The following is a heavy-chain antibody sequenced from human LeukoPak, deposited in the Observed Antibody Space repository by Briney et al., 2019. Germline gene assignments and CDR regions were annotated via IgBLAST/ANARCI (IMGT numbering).Heavy chain of an antibody. J-gene: IGHJ5*02. CDR1: GGSISSSPYY. D-gene: IGHD3-22*01. CDR3: VREIRGITMIVVVASNWFDP. Sequence: SETLSLTCTVSGGSISSSPYYWGWIRQPPGKALEWIGTISYTGNTFQYTPSLESRVTISVDTSKNQFSLRLSSVTAADTAVYYCVREIRGITMIVVVASNWFDPWGQGTLVTVSS. V-gene: IGHV4-39*02. CDR2: ISYTGNT.